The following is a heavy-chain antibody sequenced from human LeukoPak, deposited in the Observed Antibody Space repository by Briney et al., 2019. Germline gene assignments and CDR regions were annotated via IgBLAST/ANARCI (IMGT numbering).Heavy chain of an antibody. CDR2: IYHSGST. CDR3: ASSSGSYSFDY. V-gene: IGHV4-38-2*02. Sequence: SSETLSLTCTVSGYSISSGYYWGWIRQPPGKGLEWIGSIYHSGSTYYNPSLKSRVTISVDTSKNQFSLKLSSVTAADTAVYYCASSSGSYSFDYWGQGTLVTVSS. J-gene: IGHJ4*02. D-gene: IGHD1-26*01. CDR1: GYSISSGYY.